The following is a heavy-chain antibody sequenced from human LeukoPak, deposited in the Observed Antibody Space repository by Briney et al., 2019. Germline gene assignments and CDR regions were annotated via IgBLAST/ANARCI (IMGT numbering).Heavy chain of an antibody. CDR3: ARYFGNNLNSDY. Sequence: GGSLRLSCAASGFTVSSNYMSWVRQAPGKGLEWVSVIYSGGSTYYADSVKGRFTISRDNARNSVYLQMNNLRAEDTAVYYCARYFGNNLNSDYWGQGTLVTVSS. J-gene: IGHJ4*02. V-gene: IGHV3-66*01. CDR2: IYSGGST. D-gene: IGHD2/OR15-2a*01. CDR1: GFTVSSNY.